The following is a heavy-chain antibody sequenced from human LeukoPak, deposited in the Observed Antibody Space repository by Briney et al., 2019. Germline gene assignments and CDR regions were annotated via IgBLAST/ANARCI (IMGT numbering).Heavy chain of an antibody. Sequence: GGSLRLSCAVSGFTFSNSAMTWVRRAPGKGLEWVAAISDSGGDTIYTDSVKDRFTISRDNSKNTLYLQMNSLRAGDTAVYYCTKGGSYGPLDYWGQGTLVTVSS. J-gene: IGHJ4*02. D-gene: IGHD1-26*01. V-gene: IGHV3-23*01. CDR2: ISDSGGDT. CDR1: GFTFSNSA. CDR3: TKGGSYGPLDY.